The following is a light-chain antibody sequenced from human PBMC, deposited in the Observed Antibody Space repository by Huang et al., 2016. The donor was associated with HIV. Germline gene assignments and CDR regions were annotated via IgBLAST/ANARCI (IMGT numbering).Light chain of an antibody. CDR3: QQSDSTPYT. Sequence: DIQMTQSPSSLSASVGDRVTIPCRSSQSFSSSLNWYQQRPGKAPKLLIYAASSLQSGVPSRFSGSGSGTDFSLTINSLQPEDFATYYCQQSDSTPYTFGQGTKLEIK. J-gene: IGKJ2*01. V-gene: IGKV1-39*01. CDR2: AAS. CDR1: QSFSSS.